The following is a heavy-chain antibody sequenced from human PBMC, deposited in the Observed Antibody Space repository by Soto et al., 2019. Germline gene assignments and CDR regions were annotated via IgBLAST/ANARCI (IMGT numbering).Heavy chain of an antibody. Sequence: PGESLKISCKGSGYTFTNYWIGWVRQMPGKGLEWMGMIYSYDSDTRYSPSFQGQVTISADKSINTAYLQWSSLKASDTAIYYCARRPSNYYGLDVWGQGTTVTVSS. V-gene: IGHV5-51*01. CDR1: GYTFTNYW. CDR2: IYSYDSDT. CDR3: ARRPSNYYGLDV. J-gene: IGHJ6*02.